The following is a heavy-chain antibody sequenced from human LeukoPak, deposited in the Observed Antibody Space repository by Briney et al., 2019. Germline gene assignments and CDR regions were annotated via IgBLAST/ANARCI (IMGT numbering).Heavy chain of an antibody. D-gene: IGHD5-24*01. V-gene: IGHV4-30-4*08. CDR3: ARDEKDGAFDI. CDR1: GGSISSGGYY. J-gene: IGHJ3*02. CDR2: IYYSGST. Sequence: SETLSLTCTVSGGSISSGGYYWSWIRQHPGKGLEWIGYIYYSGSTYYNPSLKSRVTISVDTSKNQFSLKLSSVTAADTAVYYCARDEKDGAFDIWGQGTMVTVSS.